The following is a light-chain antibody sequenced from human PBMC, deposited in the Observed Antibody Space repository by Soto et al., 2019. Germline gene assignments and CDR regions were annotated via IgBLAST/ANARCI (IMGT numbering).Light chain of an antibody. CDR1: SSNIGAGYD. CDR3: PSYDSRLRYV. V-gene: IGLV1-40*01. Sequence: QSVLTQPPSVSGAPGQRVTISCTGSSSNIGAGYDVHWYQQLPGTAPKLLIYGNSNRPSGVPDRFSGSKSGTSASLAITGLQAEDHASYYCPSYDSRLRYVFGTGTKLTVL. CDR2: GNS. J-gene: IGLJ1*01.